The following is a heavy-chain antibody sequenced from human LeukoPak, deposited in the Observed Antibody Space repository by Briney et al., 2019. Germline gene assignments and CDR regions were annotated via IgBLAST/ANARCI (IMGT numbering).Heavy chain of an antibody. CDR1: GFTFGDYA. J-gene: IGHJ4*02. V-gene: IGHV3-15*01. Sequence: GGSLRLSCTASGFTFGDYAMSWVLQAPGTGLECIGRIKSKDVGGTTDYAAPVKGRFTISRDDSKNTVYLQMNSLETEDTAVYYCSTDFSGGYFGSWGQGTLVTVSS. CDR2: IKSKDVGGTT. CDR3: STDFSGGYFGS. D-gene: IGHD1-26*01.